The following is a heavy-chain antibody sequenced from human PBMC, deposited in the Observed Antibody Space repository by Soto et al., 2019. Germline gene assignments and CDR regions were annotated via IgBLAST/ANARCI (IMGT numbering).Heavy chain of an antibody. CDR1: GFTFSSYA. J-gene: IGHJ4*02. Sequence: EVQLLESGGGLVQPGGSLRLSCAASGFTFSSYAMSWVRQAPGKGLESVSSISGSGGSTYYADSVKGRFTISRDNSKNTLYLQMNSLRAEDTAVYYCAKRSCSITSCYFDYWGQGTLVTVSS. D-gene: IGHD2-2*01. CDR2: ISGSGGST. V-gene: IGHV3-23*01. CDR3: AKRSCSITSCYFDY.